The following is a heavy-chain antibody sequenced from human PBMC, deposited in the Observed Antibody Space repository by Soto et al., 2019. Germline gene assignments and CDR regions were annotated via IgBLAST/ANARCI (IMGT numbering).Heavy chain of an antibody. V-gene: IGHV4-39*01. CDR2: IYYSGST. D-gene: IGHD6-13*01. J-gene: IGHJ6*03. CDR3: ARLGPSIAAAGAYYYYYYMDV. Sequence: ETLSLTCTVSGGSISSSSYYWGWIRQPPGKGLEWIGSIYYSGSTYYNPSLKSRVTISVDTSKNQFSLKLSSVTAADTAVYYCARLGPSIAAAGAYYYYYYMDVWGKGTTVTVSS. CDR1: GGSISSSSYY.